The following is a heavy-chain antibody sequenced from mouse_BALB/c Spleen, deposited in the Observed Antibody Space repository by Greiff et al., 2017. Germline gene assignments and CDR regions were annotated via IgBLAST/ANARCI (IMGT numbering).Heavy chain of an antibody. Sequence: VHLVESGAELAKPGASVKMSCKASGYTFTSYWMHWVKQRPGQGLEWIGYINPSTGYTEYNQKFKDKATLTADKSSSTAYMQLSSLTSEDSAVYYCARKNGSYAMDYWGQGTSVTVSS. D-gene: IGHD1-2*01. V-gene: IGHV1-7*01. J-gene: IGHJ4*01. CDR2: INPSTGYT. CDR1: GYTFTSYW. CDR3: ARKNGSYAMDY.